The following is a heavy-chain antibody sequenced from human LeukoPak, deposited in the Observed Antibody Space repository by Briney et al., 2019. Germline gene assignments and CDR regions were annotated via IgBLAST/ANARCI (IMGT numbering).Heavy chain of an antibody. D-gene: IGHD5-18*01. CDR1: GFTFTSYW. Sequence: GGSLRLSCAASGFTFTSYWMHWVRQAPGKGLVWVSRINSDASITRYADSVKGRFTISRDNAKNTLYLQMNSLRADDTAVYYFANGGLSYSYVDYWGQGTLVTVSS. V-gene: IGHV3-74*01. J-gene: IGHJ4*02. CDR2: INSDASIT. CDR3: ANGGLSYSYVDY.